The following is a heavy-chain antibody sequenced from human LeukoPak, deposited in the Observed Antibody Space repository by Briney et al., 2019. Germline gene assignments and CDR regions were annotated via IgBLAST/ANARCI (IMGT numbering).Heavy chain of an antibody. CDR2: IWYDGSNK. D-gene: IGHD1-26*01. V-gene: IGHV3-33*01. J-gene: IGHJ4*02. Sequence: PGTSLRLSCAASGFTFRSHGMHWVRQAPGKGLEWVAFIWYDGSNKYYTDPVKGRFTISRDNSKNTLYLQMNSLRAEDTAVYYCAGDRATSYFDYWGQGALVTISS. CDR3: AGDRATSYFDY. CDR1: GFTFRSHG.